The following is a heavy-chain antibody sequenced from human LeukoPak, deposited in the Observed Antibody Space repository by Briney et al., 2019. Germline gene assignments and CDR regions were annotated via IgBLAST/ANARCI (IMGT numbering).Heavy chain of an antibody. CDR1: GCFFDDYG. J-gene: IGHJ6*02. Sequence: PGRSLRLSCAASGCFFDDYGMHWVRQVPGKGLEWVSGISWQSNTRKYADSVRGRFTISRDNAKNSLYLQMSILKLEDTALYYCVKDRDFWSGLDVWGQGTMVTVS. CDR2: ISWQSNTR. CDR3: VKDRDFWSGLDV. V-gene: IGHV3-9*01. D-gene: IGHD3-3*01.